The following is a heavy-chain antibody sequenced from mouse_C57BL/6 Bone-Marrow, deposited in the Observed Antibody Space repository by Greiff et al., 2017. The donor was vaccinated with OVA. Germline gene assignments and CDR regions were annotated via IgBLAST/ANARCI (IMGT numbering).Heavy chain of an antibody. CDR2: ISDGGSYT. CDR1: GFTFSSYA. V-gene: IGHV5-4*01. J-gene: IGHJ4*01. CDR3: ARDGGYYVDY. Sequence: EVQVVESGGGLVKPGGSLKLSCAASGFTFSSYAMSWVRQTPEKRLEWVATISDGGSYTYYPDNVKGRFTISRDNAKNNLYLQMSHLKSEDTAMYYCARDGGYYVDYWGQGTSVTVSS. D-gene: IGHD2-3*01.